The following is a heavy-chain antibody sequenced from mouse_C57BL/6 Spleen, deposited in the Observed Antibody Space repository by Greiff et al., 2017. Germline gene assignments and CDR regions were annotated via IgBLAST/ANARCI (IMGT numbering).Heavy chain of an antibody. V-gene: IGHV2-2*01. CDR1: GFSLTSYG. CDR2: IWSGGST. CDR3: ARIYYDYDPLYWYFDV. J-gene: IGHJ1*03. Sequence: QVQLQQSGPGLVQPSQSLSITCTVSGFSLTSYGVHWVRQSPGKGLEWLGVIWSGGSTDYTAAFMSRLSISKDNAKSQVFFKMNSRQADDTAIYYCARIYYDYDPLYWYFDVWGTGTTVTVSS. D-gene: IGHD2-4*01.